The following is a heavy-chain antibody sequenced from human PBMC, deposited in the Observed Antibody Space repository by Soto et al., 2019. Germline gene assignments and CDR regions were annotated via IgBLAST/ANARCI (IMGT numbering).Heavy chain of an antibody. V-gene: IGHV3-30*03. D-gene: IGHD1-1*01. CDR1: GVTLRADG. Sequence: QVHLVESGGGVAQTGKSLRLSCLASGVTLRADGMHWVRQAPGKWLEWVAVISYDGTSEYYADSVKGRFSLSRDNPNNTVSLQMHSLGPADTAIYYCARDSRRLQLGVIDVWCQGTLVTVSS. CDR2: ISYDGTSE. CDR3: ARDSRRLQLGVIDV. J-gene: IGHJ4*02.